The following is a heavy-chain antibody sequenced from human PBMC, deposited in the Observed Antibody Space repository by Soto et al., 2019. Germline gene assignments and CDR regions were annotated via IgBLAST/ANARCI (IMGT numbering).Heavy chain of an antibody. CDR1: GFTFSSYA. CDR2: ISGSGGST. CDR3: AKNGGEQWRGQYYFDY. D-gene: IGHD6-19*01. V-gene: IGHV3-23*01. J-gene: IGHJ4*02. Sequence: EVQLLESGGGLVQPGGSLRLSCAASGFTFSSYAMSWVRQAPGKGLEWVSAISGSGGSTYYADSVNGRFTISRDNSKNTLYLQMNSLRAEDTAVYYCAKNGGEQWRGQYYFDYWGQGTLVTVSS.